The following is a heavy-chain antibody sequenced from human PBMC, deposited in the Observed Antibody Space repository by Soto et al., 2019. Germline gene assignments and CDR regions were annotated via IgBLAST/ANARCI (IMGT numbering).Heavy chain of an antibody. CDR1: GGSSSICT. J-gene: IGHJ4*02. CDR3: ASWDGQARDFGGPFDY. CDR2: ISGYNGNT. V-gene: IGHV1-18*01. D-gene: IGHD4-17*01. Sequence: XSGKVSCKASGGSSSICTFSWVRQAPGQGLEWMGWISGYNGNTKYAQKLQGRVTMTTDTSTTTAYMELRSLRSDDTAVYYCASWDGQARDFGGPFDYWGQGTLVTVPS.